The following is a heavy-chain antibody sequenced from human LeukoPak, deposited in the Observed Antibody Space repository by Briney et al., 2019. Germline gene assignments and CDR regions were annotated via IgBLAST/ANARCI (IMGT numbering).Heavy chain of an antibody. CDR2: ISSGSSST. J-gene: IGHJ4*02. D-gene: IGHD1-26*01. CDR3: ARESRATGYNLFDD. CDR1: GFTFSVYY. V-gene: IGHV3-11*06. Sequence: GGSLRLSCAASGFTFSVYYMSWIRQAPGKGLEWVSYISSGSSSTNYADSVKGRFTISRDNAKNSLYLQMNSLRAEDTAVYYCARESRATGYNLFDDWGQGTLVTVSS.